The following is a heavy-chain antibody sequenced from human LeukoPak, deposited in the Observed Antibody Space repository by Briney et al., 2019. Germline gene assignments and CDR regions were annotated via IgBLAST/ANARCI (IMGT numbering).Heavy chain of an antibody. V-gene: IGHV3-21*01. J-gene: IGHJ3*02. CDR2: ISSSSSYI. Sequence: GGSLRLSSAASGFTFSSYSMNWVRQAPGKGLEWVSSISSSSSYIYYADSVKGRFTISRDNAKNSLYLQMNSLRAEDTAVYYCARAMGSWQWLARDAFDIWGQGTMVTVSS. CDR1: GFTFSSYS. CDR3: ARAMGSWQWLARDAFDI. D-gene: IGHD6-19*01.